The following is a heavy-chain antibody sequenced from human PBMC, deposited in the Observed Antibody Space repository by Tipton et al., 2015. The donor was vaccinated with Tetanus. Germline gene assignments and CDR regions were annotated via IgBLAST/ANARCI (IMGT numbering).Heavy chain of an antibody. CDR1: GFTFSAYW. CDR3: ARDPTRRFDY. J-gene: IGHJ4*02. Sequence: SLRLSCAASGFTFSAYWMTWVRQAPGKGLEWVANIKHDGSENYYVDSVKGRFTISRDNAKNSLYLQMNSLRAEDTAVYYCARDPTRRFDYWCPGTLVTVSS. D-gene: IGHD1/OR15-1a*01. V-gene: IGHV3-7*01. CDR2: IKHDGSEN.